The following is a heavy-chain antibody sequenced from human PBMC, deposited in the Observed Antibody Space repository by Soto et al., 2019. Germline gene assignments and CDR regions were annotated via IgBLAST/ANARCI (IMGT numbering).Heavy chain of an antibody. J-gene: IGHJ4*02. CDR2: INPSGGST. CDR1: GYTFTSYY. D-gene: IGHD2-2*01. Sequence: ASVKVSCKASGYTFTSYYMHWVRQAPGQGLEWMGIINPSGGSTSYAQKFQGRVTMTRDTSTSTVYMELSSLRSEDTAVYYCARSYDIVVVPAARSWGIEAAGTGFFDYWGQGTMVTVS. CDR3: ARSYDIVVVPAARSWGIEAAGTGFFDY. V-gene: IGHV1-46*01.